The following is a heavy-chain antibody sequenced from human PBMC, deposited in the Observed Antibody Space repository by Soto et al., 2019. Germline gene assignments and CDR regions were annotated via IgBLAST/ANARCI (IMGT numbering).Heavy chain of an antibody. CDR2: IWPDGNSK. J-gene: IGHJ5*02. D-gene: IGHD1-26*01. CDR3: AGAGIVATTQLGWFDP. V-gene: IGHV3-33*01. CDR1: GFSFSDYG. Sequence: QVQLVESGGGVVQPGRSLRLSCAASGFSFSDYGIHWVRQAPGKGLEWVAVIWPDGNSKRYPESVKGRFTISRDNSKNMLDLHMKRLRAEDTAMYYWAGAGIVATTQLGWFDPWGQGTLVIVSS.